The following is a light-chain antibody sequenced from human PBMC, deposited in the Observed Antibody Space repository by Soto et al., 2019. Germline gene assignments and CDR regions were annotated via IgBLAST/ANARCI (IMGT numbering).Light chain of an antibody. CDR3: QQYKTYPLT. V-gene: IGKV1-16*02. CDR2: AAF. Sequence: DIQMTQSPSSLSASVGDRVTITCRASQDISNYLAWFQQKPGKAPKSLIYAAFSLQRGVPSKFSGSGSGTDFSLTISSLQPEDFATYYCQQYKTYPLTFGPGTKVDIK. J-gene: IGKJ3*01. CDR1: QDISNY.